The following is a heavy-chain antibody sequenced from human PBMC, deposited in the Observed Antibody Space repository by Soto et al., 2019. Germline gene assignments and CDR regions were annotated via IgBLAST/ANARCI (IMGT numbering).Heavy chain of an antibody. CDR1: GFTFSSYW. CDR2: INSDGSST. Sequence: EVQLVESGGGLVQPGGSLRLSCAASGFTFSSYWMHWIRQAPGKGRVWISRINSDGSSTSYADSVKGRFTISRDNTKTTLYVQMNTLIAVDTAVYDCVRTCLVVGAATRADYCGQCALVSDSS. D-gene: IGHD2-15*01. CDR3: VRTCLVVGAATRADY. V-gene: IGHV3-74*01. J-gene: IGHJ4*02.